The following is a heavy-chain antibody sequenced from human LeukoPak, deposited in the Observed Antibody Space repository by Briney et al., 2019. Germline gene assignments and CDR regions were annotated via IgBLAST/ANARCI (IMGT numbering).Heavy chain of an antibody. CDR1: GGSISSSSYY. CDR3: ARGCLEWLLSGYYYYYYMDV. V-gene: IGHV4-39*07. CDR2: IYYSGST. Sequence: SETLSLTCTVSGGSISSSSYYWGWIRQPPGKGLEWIGSIYYSGSTYYNPSLKSRVTISVDTSKNQFSLKLSSVTAADTAVYYCARGCLEWLLSGYYYYYYMDVWGKGTTVTVSS. D-gene: IGHD3-3*01. J-gene: IGHJ6*03.